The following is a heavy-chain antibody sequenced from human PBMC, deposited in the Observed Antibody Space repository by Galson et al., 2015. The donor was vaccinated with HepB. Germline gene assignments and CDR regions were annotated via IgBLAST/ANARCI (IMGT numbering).Heavy chain of an antibody. V-gene: IGHV1-8*02. D-gene: IGHD3-3*01. CDR1: GYTFTGYY. Sequence: SVKVSCKASGYTFTGYYMHWVRQATGQGLEWMGWMNPNSGNTGYAQKFQGRVTMTRNTSISTAYMELSSLRSEDTAVYYCARGDDFWSGLTNWFDPWGQGTLVTVSS. J-gene: IGHJ5*02. CDR3: ARGDDFWSGLTNWFDP. CDR2: MNPNSGNT.